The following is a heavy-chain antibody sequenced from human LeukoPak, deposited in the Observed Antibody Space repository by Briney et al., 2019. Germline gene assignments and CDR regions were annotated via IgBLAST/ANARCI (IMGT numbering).Heavy chain of an antibody. D-gene: IGHD2-2*03. V-gene: IGHV4-59*08. Sequence: SETLSLTCTVSGGSISSYYWSWLRQPPGKGLEWIGYIYYSGRTNYNPSLKSRVTISVDTSKNEFSLKLSSVTAADTAVYYCAGRPIGYCSSARCSSYYCGQGTLVTVSS. CDR1: GGSISSYY. CDR3: AGRPIGYCSSARCSSYY. CDR2: IYYSGRT. J-gene: IGHJ4*02.